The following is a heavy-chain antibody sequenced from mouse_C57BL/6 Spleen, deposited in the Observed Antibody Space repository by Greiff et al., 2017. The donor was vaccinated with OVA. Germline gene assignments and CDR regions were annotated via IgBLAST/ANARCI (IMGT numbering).Heavy chain of an antibody. CDR3: ARGAYGSSGDYAMDY. Sequence: EVKLMESGPGLVKPSQSLSLTCSVTGYSITSGYYWNWIRQFPGNKLEWMGYISYDGSNNYNPSLKNRISITRDTSKNQFFLKLNSVTTEDTATYYCARGAYGSSGDYAMDYWGQGTSVTVSS. J-gene: IGHJ4*01. CDR2: ISYDGSN. CDR1: GYSITSGYY. V-gene: IGHV3-6*01. D-gene: IGHD1-1*01.